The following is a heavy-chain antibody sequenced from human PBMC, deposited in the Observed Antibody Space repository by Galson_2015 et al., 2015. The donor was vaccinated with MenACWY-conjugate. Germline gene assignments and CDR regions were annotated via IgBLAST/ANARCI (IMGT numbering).Heavy chain of an antibody. D-gene: IGHD1-14*01. CDR3: ANEWQNPLHAAIFDY. J-gene: IGHJ4*02. Sequence: SLRLSCAASGFTFSSYGMHWVRQAPGKGLEWVAVISYDGSNKYYADSVKGRFTISRDNSKNTLYLQMNSLRAEDTAVYYCANEWQNPLHAAIFDYWGQGTLVTVSS. V-gene: IGHV3-30*18. CDR2: ISYDGSNK. CDR1: GFTFSSYG.